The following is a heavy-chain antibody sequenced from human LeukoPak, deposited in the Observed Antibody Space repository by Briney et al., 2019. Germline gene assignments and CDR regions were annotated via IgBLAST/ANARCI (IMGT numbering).Heavy chain of an antibody. CDR1: GFTFSSYW. V-gene: IGHV3-74*01. CDR3: ARGGSEFDY. Sequence: GGSLRLSCAASGFTFSSYWMHWVRQAPGKGLVWVSRVSNEATYAGSVKGRFTISRDDAKNTLYLQMNSLRGEDTAVYYCARGGSEFDYWGQGTLVTVSS. CDR2: VSNEA. D-gene: IGHD2-21*01. J-gene: IGHJ4*02.